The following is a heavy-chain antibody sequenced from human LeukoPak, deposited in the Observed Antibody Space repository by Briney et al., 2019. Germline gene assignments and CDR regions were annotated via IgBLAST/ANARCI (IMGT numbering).Heavy chain of an antibody. D-gene: IGHD2-15*01. V-gene: IGHV3-20*04. CDR3: ARDNNIVVVVAAYYMDV. J-gene: IGHJ6*03. Sequence: GGSLRLSCAASGFTFDDYGMSWVRQAPGKGLEWVSGINWNGGSTGYADSVKGRFTISRDNAKNSLYLQMNSLRAEDTAVYYCARDNNIVVVVAAYYMDVWGKGTTVTVSS. CDR2: INWNGGST. CDR1: GFTFDDYG.